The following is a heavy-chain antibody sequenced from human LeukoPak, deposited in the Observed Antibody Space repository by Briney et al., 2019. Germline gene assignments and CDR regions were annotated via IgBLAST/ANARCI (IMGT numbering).Heavy chain of an antibody. V-gene: IGHV1-46*01. Sequence: ASVKVSCKASGYTFTYHYIHLVRQAPGQGLEWMGIINPSNGDTNYAQRFQGRVTMTRDTSTSTVYMELSSLRSEDTAVYYCARAETTVSHFDYWGQGTLVTVSS. D-gene: IGHD4-17*01. CDR3: ARAETTVSHFDY. CDR1: GYTFTYHY. J-gene: IGHJ4*02. CDR2: INPSNGDT.